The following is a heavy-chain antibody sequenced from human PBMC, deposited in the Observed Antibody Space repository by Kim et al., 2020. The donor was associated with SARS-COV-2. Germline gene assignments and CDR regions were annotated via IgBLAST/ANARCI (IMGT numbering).Heavy chain of an antibody. V-gene: IGHV4-39*07. J-gene: IGHJ4*02. CDR3: ARVPYDFWSGSRVQYYFDY. D-gene: IGHD3-3*01. Sequence: SRVTISVDPSKNQFSLKLSSVTAADTAVYYCARVPYDFWSGSRVQYYFDYWGQGTLVTVSS.